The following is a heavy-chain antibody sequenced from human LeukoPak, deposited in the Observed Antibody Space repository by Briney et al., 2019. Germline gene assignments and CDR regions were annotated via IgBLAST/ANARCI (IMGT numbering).Heavy chain of an antibody. CDR1: GFTFSSYV. Sequence: GGSLRLSCAASGFTFSSYVMHWVRQAPGKGLEWVTFIRYDGSNKYYADSVKGRFTISRDNSKNTLYLQMNSLRAEDTAVYYCAKSLMVRGVIPMDVWGKGTTVTVSS. CDR2: IRYDGSNK. V-gene: IGHV3-30*02. J-gene: IGHJ6*04. CDR3: AKSLMVRGVIPMDV. D-gene: IGHD3-10*01.